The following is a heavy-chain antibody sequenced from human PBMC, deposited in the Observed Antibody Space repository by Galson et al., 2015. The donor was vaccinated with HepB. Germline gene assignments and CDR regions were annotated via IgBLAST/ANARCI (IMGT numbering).Heavy chain of an antibody. CDR3: ARDLSGYSSGWYGY. J-gene: IGHJ4*02. CDR2: ISYDGSNK. V-gene: IGHV3-30-3*01. CDR1: GFTFSSYA. Sequence: SLRLSCAASGFTFSSYAMHWVRQAPGKGLEWVAVISYDGSNKYYAGSVKGRFTISRDNSKNTLYLQMNSLRAEDTAVYYCARDLSGYSSGWYGYWGQGTLVTVSS. D-gene: IGHD6-19*01.